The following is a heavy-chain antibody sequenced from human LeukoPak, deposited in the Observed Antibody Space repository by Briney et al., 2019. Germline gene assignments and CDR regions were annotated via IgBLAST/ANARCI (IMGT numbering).Heavy chain of an antibody. J-gene: IGHJ5*02. Sequence: ASVKVSCKASGYTFTSYDINWVRQATGQGLEWMGCMNPNSGNTGYAQKFQGRVTMTRNTSISTAYMELSSLRSEDTAVYYCARRPFRGLWGRVVAATRPYVWFDPWGQGTLVTVSS. D-gene: IGHD2-15*01. V-gene: IGHV1-8*01. CDR3: ARRPFRGLWGRVVAATRPYVWFDP. CDR1: GYTFTSYD. CDR2: MNPNSGNT.